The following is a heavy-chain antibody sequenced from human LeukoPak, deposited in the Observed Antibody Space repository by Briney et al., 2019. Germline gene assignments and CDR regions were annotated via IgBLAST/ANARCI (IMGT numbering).Heavy chain of an antibody. Sequence: PSETLSLTCTVSGGSISSYYWSWIRQPPGKGLEWIGYIYYSGSTNYNPSLKSRVTISVDTSKNHFSLKLSSVTAADTAVYYCARGIYSSGWYAWFDPWGQGTLVTVSS. CDR1: GGSISSYY. CDR2: IYYSGST. J-gene: IGHJ5*02. V-gene: IGHV4-59*08. D-gene: IGHD6-19*01. CDR3: ARGIYSSGWYAWFDP.